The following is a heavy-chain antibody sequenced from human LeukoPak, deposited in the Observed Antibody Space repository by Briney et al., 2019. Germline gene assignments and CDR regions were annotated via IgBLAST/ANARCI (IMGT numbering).Heavy chain of an antibody. J-gene: IGHJ5*02. V-gene: IGHV3-11*01. CDR1: GFTFSDYY. D-gene: IGHD3-10*01. CDR2: ISSSGSTI. Sequence: GGSLRLSCAACGFTFSDYYMSWIRQAPGKGLEWVSYISSSGSTIYYADSVKGRFTISRDNAKNSLYLQMNSLRAEDTAVYYCARDQVYYGSGKGWFDPWGQGTLVTVSS. CDR3: ARDQVYYGSGKGWFDP.